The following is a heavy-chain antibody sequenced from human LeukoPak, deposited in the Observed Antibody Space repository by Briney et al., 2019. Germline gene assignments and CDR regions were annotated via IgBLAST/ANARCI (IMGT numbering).Heavy chain of an antibody. Sequence: AAVKVSCKTSGYTFNHYYIHLVRQAPGQGLEWLGCISPNSGGTQYAQKFQGRVTTTRDTTISTAYMELSRLRSDDTAIYYCAREWGYVRGSYRDYYFDYWGQGTLVTVSS. CDR3: AREWGYVRGSYRDYYFDY. D-gene: IGHD3-16*02. V-gene: IGHV1-2*02. J-gene: IGHJ4*02. CDR2: ISPNSGGT. CDR1: GYTFNHYY.